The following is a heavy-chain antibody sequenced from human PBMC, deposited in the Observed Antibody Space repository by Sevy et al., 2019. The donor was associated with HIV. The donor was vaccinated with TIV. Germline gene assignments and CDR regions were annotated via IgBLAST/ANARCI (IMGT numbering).Heavy chain of an antibody. CDR1: GFTFDDYG. V-gene: IGHV3-20*04. D-gene: IGHD3-10*01. CDR3: GRDGGCRGGIGLDPN. J-gene: IGHJ4*01. CDR2: INWNGDYA. Sequence: GGSLRLSCAASGFTFDDYGMGWVRQVPGRGLEWISGINWNGDYANYGDSVKGRCTISRGNAKNSLYLQMDSPTAEDTALDYCGRDGGCRGGIGLDPNCGHGTLVTASS.